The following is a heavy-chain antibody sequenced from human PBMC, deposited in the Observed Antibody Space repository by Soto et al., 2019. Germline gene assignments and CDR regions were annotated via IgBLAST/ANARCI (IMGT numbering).Heavy chain of an antibody. CDR3: AKARDIGDEIHFDC. CDR2: ISGSGGST. CDR1: GFTFSNYA. Sequence: PGGSLRLSCAASGFTFSNYAMSWVRQAPGKGLEWVSAISGSGGSTNYVDNMKGRFTLSRDNSKNTLFLQMNSLRAEDTAVYYCAKARDIGDEIHFDCFGQRTLVTVSS. V-gene: IGHV3-23*01. D-gene: IGHD2-15*01. J-gene: IGHJ4*02.